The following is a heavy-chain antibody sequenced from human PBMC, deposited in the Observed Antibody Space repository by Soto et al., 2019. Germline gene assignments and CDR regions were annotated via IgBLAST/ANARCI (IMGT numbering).Heavy chain of an antibody. V-gene: IGHV1-69*12. Sequence: QVQLVQSGAEVKKPGSSVKVSCKASGGTFSSYAISWVRQAPGQGLEWMGGIIPIFGTANYAQKFQGRVTITADESTSTAYMELSSLRSEDTAVYYCARGEGSAIDGHYYYYGMDVWGQGTTVTVSS. CDR2: IIPIFGTA. D-gene: IGHD5-18*01. CDR3: ARGEGSAIDGHYYYYGMDV. CDR1: GGTFSSYA. J-gene: IGHJ6*02.